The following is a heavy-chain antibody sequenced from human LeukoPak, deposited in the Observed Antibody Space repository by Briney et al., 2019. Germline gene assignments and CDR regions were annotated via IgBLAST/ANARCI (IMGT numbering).Heavy chain of an antibody. J-gene: IGHJ6*03. Sequence: PSETLSLTCTVSDGSISSSSYYWGWLRQPPGKGLEWLGSIYYSGSTYYTPSLKSRVTISVDTSKNQFSLKLSSVTAADTAVYYCPRQYYDYVWGSYFIYYYYHMDVWGKGTTVTISS. V-gene: IGHV4-39*01. CDR1: DGSISSSSYY. D-gene: IGHD3-16*01. CDR2: IYYSGST. CDR3: PRQYYDYVWGSYFIYYYYHMDV.